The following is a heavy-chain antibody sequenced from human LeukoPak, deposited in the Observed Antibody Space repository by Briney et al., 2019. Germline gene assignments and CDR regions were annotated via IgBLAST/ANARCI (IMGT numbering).Heavy chain of an antibody. CDR3: AKWGSPYSGYKTYDAFDI. D-gene: IGHD5-12*01. V-gene: IGHV3-23*01. CDR2: ISGSGGST. Sequence: PGGSLRLSCAASGFTFSSYAMSWVRQAPGKGLEWVSAISGSGGSTYYADSVKGRFTISRDNFKNTLYLQMNSLRAEDTAVYYCAKWGSPYSGYKTYDAFDIWGQGTMVTVSS. J-gene: IGHJ3*02. CDR1: GFTFSSYA.